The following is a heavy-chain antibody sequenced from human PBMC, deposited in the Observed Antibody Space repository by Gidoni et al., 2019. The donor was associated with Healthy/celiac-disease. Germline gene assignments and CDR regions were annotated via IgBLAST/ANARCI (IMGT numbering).Heavy chain of an antibody. CDR3: ARPVDTAMVFGAFDI. CDR1: GGSISSSSYY. J-gene: IGHJ3*02. Sequence: QLQLQESGPGLVKPSETLSLTCTVSGGSISSSSYYWGWIRQPPGKGLEWIGSIYYRGSTYYNPSLKSRVTISVDTSKNQFSLKLSAVTAADTAVYYCARPVDTAMVFGAFDIWGQGTMVTVSS. D-gene: IGHD5-18*01. CDR2: IYYRGST. V-gene: IGHV4-39*01.